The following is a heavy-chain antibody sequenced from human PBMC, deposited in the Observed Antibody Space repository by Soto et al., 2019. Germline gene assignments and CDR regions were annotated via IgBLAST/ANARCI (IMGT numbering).Heavy chain of an antibody. J-gene: IGHJ6*02. CDR2: ISGSGGST. V-gene: IGHV3-23*01. Sequence: PGGSLRLSCAASGFTFSSYAMSWVRQAPGKGLEWVSAISGSGGSTYYADSVKGRFTISRDNSKNTLYLQMNSLRAEDTAVYYCAKDLGPPTTGYYYGMDVWGQGTTVTVSS. CDR1: GFTFSSYA. CDR3: AKDLGPPTTGYYYGMDV. D-gene: IGHD1-26*01.